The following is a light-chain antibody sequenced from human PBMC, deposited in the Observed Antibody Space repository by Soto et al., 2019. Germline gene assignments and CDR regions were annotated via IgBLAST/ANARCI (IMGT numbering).Light chain of an antibody. Sequence: EIVMTQSPATLSVTPGESATLSCRASQSITNNLAWYQQRPGQPPRLLIYNAFTRATGIPARFSGSVSATEFTLTISSLQSEDSAVYYCQQRHMWPITFGQGTRLEIK. V-gene: IGKV3-15*01. CDR3: QQRHMWPIT. CDR1: QSITNN. CDR2: NAF. J-gene: IGKJ5*01.